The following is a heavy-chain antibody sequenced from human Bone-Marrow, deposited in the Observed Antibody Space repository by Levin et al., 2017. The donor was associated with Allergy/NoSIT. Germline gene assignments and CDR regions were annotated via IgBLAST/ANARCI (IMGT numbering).Heavy chain of an antibody. CDR1: GFASSNYW. D-gene: IGHD3-10*01. CDR2: IKQDGIEK. Sequence: GGSLRLSCADSGFASSNYWMTWVRQAPGKGLEWVANIKQDGIEKYYMDSVKGRFTISRDNGESSLFLQMNSLRAEDTAVYYCVSGAHGDYWGQGTLVTVSS. J-gene: IGHJ4*02. V-gene: IGHV3-7*01. CDR3: VSGAHGDY.